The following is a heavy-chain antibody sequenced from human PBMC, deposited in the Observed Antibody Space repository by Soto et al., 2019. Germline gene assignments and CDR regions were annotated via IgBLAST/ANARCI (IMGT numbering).Heavy chain of an antibody. Sequence: SETLSLTCTVSGASISGFYWSWVRQSPGEGLEWIGSMFYSGGSFYNPSLESRVTMSVDTSKNQFSLNLGSVTAADTAVYYCASHPDSSAGYYIDYGGQGTLVTVSS. J-gene: IGHJ4*02. D-gene: IGHD6-25*01. CDR1: GASISGFY. CDR3: ASHPDSSAGYYIDY. V-gene: IGHV4-59*04. CDR2: MFYSGGS.